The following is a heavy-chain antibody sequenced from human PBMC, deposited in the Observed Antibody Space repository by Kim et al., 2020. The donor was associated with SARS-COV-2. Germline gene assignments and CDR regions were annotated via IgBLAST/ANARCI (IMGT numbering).Heavy chain of an antibody. D-gene: IGHD1-26*01. J-gene: IGHJ4*02. V-gene: IGHV3-9*01. CDR3: AKDISPNSGSYDFDY. Sequence: DSVKGRFTISRDNAKNSLYLQMNSLRAEDTALYYCAKDISPNSGSYDFDYWGQGTLVTVSS.